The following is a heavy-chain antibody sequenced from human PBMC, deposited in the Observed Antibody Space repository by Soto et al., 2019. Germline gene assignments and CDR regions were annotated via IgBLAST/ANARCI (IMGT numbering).Heavy chain of an antibody. Sequence: GGSLRLSCAVTGFDFTTYAMPWVRQTPDKGREWVAIIWLDGIKEYYAESVRGRFTISIDTSKNTVFLQINNVRAEDTALYYCTRATFDVWGQGTTVTVSS. V-gene: IGHV3-33*01. CDR3: TRATFDV. J-gene: IGHJ6*02. CDR2: IWLDGIKE. CDR1: GFDFTTYA.